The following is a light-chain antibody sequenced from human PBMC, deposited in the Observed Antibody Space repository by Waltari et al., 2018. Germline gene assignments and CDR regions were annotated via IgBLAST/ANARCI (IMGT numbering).Light chain of an antibody. CDR3: QQYIDWPLT. Sequence: EIVMTQSPATLSVSPGERVTLSCRASQSVISSLAWYQQKPGQAPKVLIYRASTRAIGIPARFSGSGSGTEFTLTISSLQSEDFAVYYCQQYIDWPLTFGGGTKVEIK. CDR1: QSVISS. CDR2: RAS. V-gene: IGKV3-15*01. J-gene: IGKJ4*01.